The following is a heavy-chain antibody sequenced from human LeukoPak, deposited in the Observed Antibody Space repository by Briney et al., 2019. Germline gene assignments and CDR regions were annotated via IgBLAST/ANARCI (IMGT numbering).Heavy chain of an antibody. D-gene: IGHD6-13*01. CDR3: ARMSTSSWYVCDY. J-gene: IGHJ4*02. CDR1: GFTFSCYW. Sequence: GGSLRLSCAASGFTFSCYWMTWVRQSPGKGLEWVANIKQDGGEKYYVDSVTGRFTISRDNAKNSLYLQMNSLRAEDTAVYYCARMSTSSWYVCDYWGQGTLVTVSS. CDR2: IKQDGGEK. V-gene: IGHV3-7*01.